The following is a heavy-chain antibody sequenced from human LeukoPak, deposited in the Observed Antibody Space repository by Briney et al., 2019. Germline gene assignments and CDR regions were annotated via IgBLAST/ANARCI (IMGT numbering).Heavy chain of an antibody. D-gene: IGHD6-13*01. J-gene: IGHJ4*02. V-gene: IGHV1-18*01. CDR1: GYTFTSYG. Sequence: ASVKVSCKASGYTFTSYGISRVRQAPGQGLEWMGWISAYNGNTNYAQKLQGRVTMTTDTSTSTAYMELRSLRSDDTAVYYCARTPSTSETAAGSFDYWGQGTPVTVSS. CDR2: ISAYNGNT. CDR3: ARTPSTSETAAGSFDY.